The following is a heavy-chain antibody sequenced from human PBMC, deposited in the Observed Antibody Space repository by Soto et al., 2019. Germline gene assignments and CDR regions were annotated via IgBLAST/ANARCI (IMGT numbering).Heavy chain of an antibody. J-gene: IGHJ4*01. V-gene: IGHV3-33*01. CDR3: AREGCSSTSCYSRLVY. CDR2: IWYDGSNK. Sequence: GGSLRLSCAASGFTFSSYGMHWVRQAPGKGLEWVAVIWYDGSNKYYADSVKGRFTISRDNSKNTLYLQMNSLRAEDTAVYYCAREGCSSTSCYSRLVYWGQGTLVTVYS. CDR1: GFTFSSYG. D-gene: IGHD2-2*01.